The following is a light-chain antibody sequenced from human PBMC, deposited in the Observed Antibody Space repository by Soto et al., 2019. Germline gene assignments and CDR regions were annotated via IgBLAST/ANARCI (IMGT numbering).Light chain of an antibody. CDR3: QQYDTYSPFT. Sequence: DIQMTQSPSTLSASVGDRVTITCRASQSISSWLAWYQQKPGKAPKLLVYGASTLQSGVPSRFGSSGSGTEFTLTISSLQPDDFATYYCQQYDTYSPFTFGQGTKLEIK. V-gene: IGKV1-5*01. CDR2: GAS. J-gene: IGKJ2*01. CDR1: QSISSW.